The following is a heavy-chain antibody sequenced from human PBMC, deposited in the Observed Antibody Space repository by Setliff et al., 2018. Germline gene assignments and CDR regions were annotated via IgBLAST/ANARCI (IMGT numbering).Heavy chain of an antibody. J-gene: IGHJ3*02. D-gene: IGHD2-2*01. CDR3: ARAPGTVVVPASRSAFDI. V-gene: IGHV1-18*01. Sequence: ASVKVSCKASGYTFSNYGISWVRQAPGQGLEWMGWISAYNGYIIYAQKLQGRVTMTTDTSTSTAYMEVRSLRSDDTAVCYCARAPGTVVVPASRSAFDIWGQGTMVTV. CDR2: ISAYNGYI. CDR1: GYTFSNYG.